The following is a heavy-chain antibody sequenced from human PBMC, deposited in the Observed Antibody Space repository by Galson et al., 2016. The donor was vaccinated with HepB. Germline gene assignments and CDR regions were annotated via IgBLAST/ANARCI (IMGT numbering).Heavy chain of an antibody. CDR3: AKGGHWSYFDF. CDR2: INWNSAKI. D-gene: IGHD1-26*01. CDR1: GFMFDDYA. V-gene: IGHV3-9*01. Sequence: SLRLSCAASGFMFDDYAMHWVRQAPGKGLEWVSGINWNSAKIGYADFVKGRFIISRDNAKNSLYLQMNSLRTEDTALYYCAKGGHWSYFDFWGQGALVTVSS. J-gene: IGHJ4*02.